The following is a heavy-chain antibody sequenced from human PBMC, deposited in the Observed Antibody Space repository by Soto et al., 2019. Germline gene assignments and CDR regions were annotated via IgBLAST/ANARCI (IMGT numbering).Heavy chain of an antibody. V-gene: IGHV1-2*02. D-gene: IGHD3-3*01. CDR3: ARAPHFWSGYSGGYGMDV. J-gene: IGHJ6*02. CDR2: INPNSGGT. CDR1: GYTFTGYY. Sequence: QVQLVQSGAEVKKPGASVKVSCKASGYTFTGYYMHWVRQAPGQGLEWMGWINPNSGGTNYAQKFQGGGTRTRATSISTAYMELSRLRSDDTAVYYCARAPHFWSGYSGGYGMDVWGQGTTVTVSS.